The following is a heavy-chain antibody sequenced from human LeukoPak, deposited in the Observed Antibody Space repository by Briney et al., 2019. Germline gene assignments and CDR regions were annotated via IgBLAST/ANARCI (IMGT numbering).Heavy chain of an antibody. CDR2: IKQDGSEK. J-gene: IGHJ5*02. V-gene: IGHV3-7*01. CDR1: GFAFSSYW. D-gene: IGHD4-17*01. Sequence: GGSLRLSCAASGFAFSSYWMSWVRQAPGKGLEWVANIKQDGSEKYYVDSVKGRFTISRDNAKNSLYLQMNSLRAEDTAVYYCARDFTVTRGTWFDPWGQGTLVTVSS. CDR3: ARDFTVTRGTWFDP.